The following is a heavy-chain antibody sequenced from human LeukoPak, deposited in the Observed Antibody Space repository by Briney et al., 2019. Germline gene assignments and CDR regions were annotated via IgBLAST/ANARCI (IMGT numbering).Heavy chain of an antibody. CDR1: GFTFSSYW. J-gene: IGHJ4*02. V-gene: IGHV3-74*01. CDR2: INNDGSST. CDR3: ARGVDY. D-gene: IGHD6-13*01. Sequence: GGSLRLPCGASGFTFSSYWMHWVRQAPGKGLVWVSRINNDGSSTSYADSVQGRFTISRDNAKNTLYLQMNSLRAEDTAVYYCARGVDYWGQGTLVTVSS.